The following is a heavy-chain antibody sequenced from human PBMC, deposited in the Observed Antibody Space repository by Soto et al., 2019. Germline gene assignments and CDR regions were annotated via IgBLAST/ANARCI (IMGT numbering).Heavy chain of an antibody. J-gene: IGHJ4*02. CDR1: GFPFSSLW. V-gene: IGHV3-7*05. Sequence: EVQLVESGGDLVQPGGSLRLSCAPSGFPFSSLWMTWVRQAPGKGLECVANIKEDGSVKYYVDSVKGRFTISRDNAKNSLYLQMVGLRAEDTAVYYCARATRSPDFRGQGTLVTVSS. CDR3: ARATRSPDF. CDR2: IKEDGSVK.